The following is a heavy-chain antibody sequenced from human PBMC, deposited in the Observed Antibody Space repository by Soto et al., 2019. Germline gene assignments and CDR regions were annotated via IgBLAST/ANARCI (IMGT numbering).Heavy chain of an antibody. CDR1: GGTFSSYA. CDR2: IIPPFGPA. J-gene: IGHJ3*02. CDR3: ARDQYSGYSSSLYSRDAFDI. V-gene: IGHV1-69*01. Sequence: QVQLVQSGAEVKKPGSSVKVSCKASGGTFSSYAIGWVRQAPGQGLEWVGGIIPPFGPADYAQKFQGRVTITAVDSTSTAYMELSSLRSEDTAVYYCARDQYSGYSSSLYSRDAFDIWVQGTMVTVSS. D-gene: IGHD6-13*01.